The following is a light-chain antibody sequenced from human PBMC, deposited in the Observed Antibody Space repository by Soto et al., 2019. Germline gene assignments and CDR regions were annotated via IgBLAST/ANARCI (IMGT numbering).Light chain of an antibody. CDR3: CSYAGRYV. CDR2: DVS. CDR1: SSDVGGYNY. J-gene: IGLJ1*01. V-gene: IGLV2-11*01. Sequence: QSALTQPRSMSGSPGQSVTISCTGTSSDVGGYNYVSWYQQHPGKAPKLMIYDVSKRPSGVPDRFSGSKSGNTASLTISGLQAEDEADYYCCSYAGRYVFGTGTKLTVL.